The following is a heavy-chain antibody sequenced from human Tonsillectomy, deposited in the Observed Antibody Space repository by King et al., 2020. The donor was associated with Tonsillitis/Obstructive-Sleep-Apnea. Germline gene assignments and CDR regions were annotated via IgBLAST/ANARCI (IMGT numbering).Heavy chain of an antibody. CDR1: TFTVSSNY. CDR3: ARAITMTPEYYFDY. D-gene: IGHD3-22*01. V-gene: IGHV3-53*04. J-gene: IGHJ4*02. CDR2: IYSGGST. Sequence: QLVQSGGGLVQPGGSLRLSCAASTFTVSSNYMSWVRQAPGKGLEWVSMIYSGGSTYYADSVKGRFTISRHNSENTLYLQMNSLRAEDTAVYYCARAITMTPEYYFDYWGQETLVTVSS.